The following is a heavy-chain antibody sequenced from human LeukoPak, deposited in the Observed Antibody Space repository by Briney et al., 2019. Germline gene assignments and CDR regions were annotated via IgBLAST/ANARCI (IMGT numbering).Heavy chain of an antibody. Sequence: PSETLSLTCAVYGGSFSGYYWSWIRQPPGKGLEWIGEINHSGSTNYNPSLKSRVNISVDTSKNQFSLKLSSVTAADTAVYYCARGLAGGSWVRSRWFDPWGQGTLVTVSS. CDR1: GGSFSGYY. J-gene: IGHJ5*02. CDR3: ARGLAGGSWVRSRWFDP. V-gene: IGHV4-34*01. D-gene: IGHD6-13*01. CDR2: INHSGST.